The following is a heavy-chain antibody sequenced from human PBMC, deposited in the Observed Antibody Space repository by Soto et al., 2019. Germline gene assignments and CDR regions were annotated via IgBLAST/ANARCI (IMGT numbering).Heavy chain of an antibody. CDR3: AREPNESYYFDY. V-gene: IGHV1-46*01. J-gene: IGHJ4*02. CDR2: IRPSGGRT. Sequence: QVHLVQSGAEVKKPGASVKVSCKASGYTFTNYYIHWVRQAPGQGLEWLGIIRPSGGRTEYAQRFQGRVTMTRDTSTSTVYMELTSLTSEDTAVYCCAREPNESYYFDYWGQGTLVTVSS. CDR1: GYTFTNYY. D-gene: IGHD5-18*01.